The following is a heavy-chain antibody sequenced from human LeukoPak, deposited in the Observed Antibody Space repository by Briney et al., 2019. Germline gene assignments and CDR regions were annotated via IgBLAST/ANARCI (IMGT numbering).Heavy chain of an antibody. CDR1: RFTFSNAW. CDR3: AIDEPNYAPYDFDY. V-gene: IGHV3-15*01. CDR2: IKSKVDGETT. D-gene: IGHD4/OR15-4a*01. J-gene: IGHJ4*02. Sequence: GGSLRLSCAASRFTFSNAWMNWVRQAPGKGLEWVGRIKSKVDGETTDYAAPVKGRFTISRDDSNNMVYLQMNSLKIEDTAVYYCAIDEPNYAPYDFDYWGQGTLVTVSS.